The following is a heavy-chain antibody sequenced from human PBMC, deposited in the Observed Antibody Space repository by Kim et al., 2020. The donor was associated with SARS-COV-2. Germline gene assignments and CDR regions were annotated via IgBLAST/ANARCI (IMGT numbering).Heavy chain of an antibody. CDR1: QFSFNNYA. D-gene: IGHD3-10*01. Sequence: GGSLRLSCAASQFSFNNYAMTWVRQAPGRGLEWVSTISGSASHIYYRDSVKGRFTLSRDNFKSTLLLQMDSLRDEDTAVYYCAKNPTAFSPYYLDPWGRG. V-gene: IGHV3-23*01. CDR3: AKNPTAFSPYYLDP. J-gene: IGHJ5*02. CDR2: ISGSASHI.